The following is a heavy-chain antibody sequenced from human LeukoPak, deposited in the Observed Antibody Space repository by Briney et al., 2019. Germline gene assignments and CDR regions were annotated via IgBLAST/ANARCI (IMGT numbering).Heavy chain of an antibody. CDR1: GYIFTGFY. V-gene: IGHV1-2*06. D-gene: IGHD3-3*01. Sequence: ASVKVSCTASGYIFTGFYVHWVRQAPGQGLEWMGRINPNSGGTHHAQKFQGRVTMSRDMSISTAYMELSSLTSDDTAVYYCAREKYDFWSVYYFDYWGQGTLVTVSS. CDR3: AREKYDFWSVYYFDY. CDR2: INPNSGGT. J-gene: IGHJ4*02.